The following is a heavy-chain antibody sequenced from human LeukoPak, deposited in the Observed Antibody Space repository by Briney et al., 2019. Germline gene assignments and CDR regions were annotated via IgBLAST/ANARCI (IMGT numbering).Heavy chain of an antibody. CDR1: GYTFIGYY. D-gene: IGHD3-10*01. CDR2: TNPNSGDT. V-gene: IGHV1-2*04. CDR3: ARDKRRSDYYGSGTYYPDAFDI. Sequence: ASVKVSCKASGYTFIGYYMHWVRQAPGQGLEWMGWTNPNSGDTNYAQKFQGWVTMTRDTSISTAYMELSRLRSDDTAVYYCARDKRRSDYYGSGTYYPDAFDIWGQGTMVTVSS. J-gene: IGHJ3*02.